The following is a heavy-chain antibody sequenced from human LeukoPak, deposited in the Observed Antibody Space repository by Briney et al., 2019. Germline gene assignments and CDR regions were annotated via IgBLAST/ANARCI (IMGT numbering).Heavy chain of an antibody. CDR2: TLHSGST. CDR3: ARVSLTMIFNY. Sequence: SETLSLTCAVYGGSFSAYYWSWVRQPPGKGLEWIGETLHSGSTSYTPSLKSRVTISVDTSKNQVSLKLSSVTAADTAVYYCARVSLTMIFNYWGQGTLVTVSS. CDR1: GGSFSAYY. V-gene: IGHV4-34*12. D-gene: IGHD3-22*01. J-gene: IGHJ4*02.